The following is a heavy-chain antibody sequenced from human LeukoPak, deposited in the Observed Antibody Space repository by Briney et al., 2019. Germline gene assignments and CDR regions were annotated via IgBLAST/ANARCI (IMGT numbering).Heavy chain of an antibody. CDR2: IYHSGST. CDR1: GGSISSGGYS. CDR3: ARGRSSSVFDY. J-gene: IGHJ4*02. Sequence: KSSQNLSLTCAVSGGSISSGGYSWSWIRQPPGKGLEWIGYIYHSGSTYYNPSLKSRVTISVDRSKNQFSLKLSSVTAADTAVYYCARGRSSSVFDYWGQGTLVTVSS. V-gene: IGHV4-30-2*01. D-gene: IGHD6-6*01.